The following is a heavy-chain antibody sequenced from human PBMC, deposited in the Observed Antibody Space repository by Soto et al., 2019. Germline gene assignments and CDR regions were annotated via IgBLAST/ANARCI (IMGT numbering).Heavy chain of an antibody. Sequence: SETLSLTCAVSGGSISSGGYSWSWIRQPPGKGLEWIGYMYHSGSTYYNPSLKSRVTISVDTSKNQFSLKLNSVTAADTAVYYCARGYYDILAGYLDWFDPWGQGTLVTVSS. CDR3: ARGYYDILAGYLDWFDP. CDR1: GGSISSGGYS. CDR2: MYHSGST. D-gene: IGHD3-9*01. V-gene: IGHV4-30-2*01. J-gene: IGHJ5*02.